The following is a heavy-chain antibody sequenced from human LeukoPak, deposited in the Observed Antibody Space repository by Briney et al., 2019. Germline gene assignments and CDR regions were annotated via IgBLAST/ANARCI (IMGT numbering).Heavy chain of an antibody. Sequence: AGGSLRLSCAASGFSFSSYGMHWVRQAPGKGLEWVAVISYDGSNKYYADSVKGRFTISRDNSKNTLYLQMNSLRAEDTAVYYCAKDSHKAPIVGATTPNLHYFDYWGQGTLVTVSS. CDR3: AKDSHKAPIVGATTPNLHYFDY. CDR2: ISYDGSNK. J-gene: IGHJ4*02. V-gene: IGHV3-30*18. D-gene: IGHD1-26*01. CDR1: GFSFSSYG.